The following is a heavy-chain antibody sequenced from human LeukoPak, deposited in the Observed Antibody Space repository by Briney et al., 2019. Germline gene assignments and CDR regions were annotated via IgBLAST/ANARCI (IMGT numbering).Heavy chain of an antibody. CDR3: ARDKGRGYSYGNFDY. CDR2: IYYSGST. V-gene: IGHV4-59*11. J-gene: IGHJ4*02. CDR1: GFSINAQW. D-gene: IGHD5-18*01. Sequence: GSLRLSCAASGFSINAQWMSWVRQAPGKGLEWIGYIYYSGSTNYNPSLKSRVTISVDTSKNQFSLKLSSVPAADTAVYYCARDKGRGYSYGNFDYWGQGTLVTVSS.